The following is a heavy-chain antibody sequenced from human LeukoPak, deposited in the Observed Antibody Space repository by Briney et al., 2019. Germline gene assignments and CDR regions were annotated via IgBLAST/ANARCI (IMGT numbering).Heavy chain of an antibody. CDR2: INPNSGGT. J-gene: IGHJ4*02. V-gene: IGHV1-2*06. CDR1: GYTFTGYY. CDR3: AREHYGDYANQD. Sequence: ASVKVSCKASGYTFTGYYMHWVRQAPGQGLEWMGRINPNSGGTNYAQKFQGRVTMTRDTSISTAYMELSRLRSDDTAVYYCAREHYGDYANQDWGQGTLVTVSS. D-gene: IGHD4-17*01.